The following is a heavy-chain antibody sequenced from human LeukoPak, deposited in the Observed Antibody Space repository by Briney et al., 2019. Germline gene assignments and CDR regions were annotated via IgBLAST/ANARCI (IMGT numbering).Heavy chain of an antibody. J-gene: IGHJ4*02. CDR2: ISGSGVST. D-gene: IGHD3-10*01. V-gene: IGHV3-23*01. Sequence: GGSLRLSCTASGFTFSGFAMSWVRQAPGKGLEWVPTISGSGVSTYYADSVKGRFTISRDNSKNTLYLQMNSLRTEDTAVYYCAKDRPAYYYDSGSYYIADFFDYWGQGTLVTVSS. CDR3: AKDRPAYYYDSGSYYIADFFDY. CDR1: GFTFSGFA.